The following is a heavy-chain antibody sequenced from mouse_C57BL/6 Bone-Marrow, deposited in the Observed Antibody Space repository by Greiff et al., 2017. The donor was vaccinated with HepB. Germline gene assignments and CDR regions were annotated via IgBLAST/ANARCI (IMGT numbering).Heavy chain of an antibody. D-gene: IGHD3-1*01. J-gene: IGHJ1*03. CDR2: IYPGDGDT. CDR1: GYAFSSSW. CDR3: ASSRATIPSYWYFDV. V-gene: IGHV1-82*01. Sequence: VKLVESGPELVKPGASVKISCKASGYAFSSSWMNWVKQRPGKGLEWIGRIYPGDGDTNYNGKFKGKATLTADKSSSTPYMQLSSLTSEDSAVYFCASSRATIPSYWYFDVWGTGTTVTVSS.